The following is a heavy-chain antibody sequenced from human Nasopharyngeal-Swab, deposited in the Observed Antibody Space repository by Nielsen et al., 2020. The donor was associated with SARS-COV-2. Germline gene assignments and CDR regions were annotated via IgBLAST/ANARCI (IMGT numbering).Heavy chain of an antibody. CDR2: IYYSGST. J-gene: IGHJ3*02. D-gene: IGHD3-10*01. V-gene: IGHV4-39*01. Sequence: WIRQPPGKGLEWIGSIYYSGSTYYNPSLKSRVTISVDTSKNQFSLKLSSVTAADTAVYYCARQSGEFDAFDIWGQGTMVTVSS. CDR3: ARQSGEFDAFDI.